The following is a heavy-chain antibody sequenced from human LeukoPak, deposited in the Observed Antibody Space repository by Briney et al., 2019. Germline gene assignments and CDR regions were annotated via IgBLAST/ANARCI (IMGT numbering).Heavy chain of an antibody. CDR2: IISSSSYI. CDR3: ARVGVGDGYMDV. CDR1: CFTCSSYN. J-gene: IGHJ6*03. V-gene: IGHV3-21*01. D-gene: IGHD3-10*01. Sequence: PGGSLRHSCATSCFTCSSYNMNCVGQAPRKELQEFSSIISSSSYIYYAGSVKGRFTISSDNAKNSLYLQMNSLRAEDTAVYYCARVGVGDGYMDVWGKGTTVTVSS.